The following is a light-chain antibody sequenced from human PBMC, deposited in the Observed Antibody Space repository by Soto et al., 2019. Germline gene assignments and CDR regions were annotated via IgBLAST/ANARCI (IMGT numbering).Light chain of an antibody. CDR2: QDS. Sequence: SYELTQPPSVSVSPGQTASITCSGDKLGDKYACWYQQKPGQSPVLVIYQDSKRPSGIPERFSGSNSGNTATLTISGTQAMDEADYYCPAWECSTVVFGGWTELTVL. CDR3: PAWECSTVV. J-gene: IGLJ2*01. CDR1: KLGDKY. V-gene: IGLV3-1*01.